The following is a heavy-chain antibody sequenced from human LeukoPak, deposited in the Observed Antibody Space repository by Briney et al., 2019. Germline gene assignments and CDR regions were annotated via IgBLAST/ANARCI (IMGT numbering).Heavy chain of an antibody. J-gene: IGHJ6*03. CDR1: GFTFSSYG. V-gene: IGHV3-30*02. D-gene: IGHD3-9*01. CDR2: MRYDGSNR. CDR3: AKGVKVPLLRYFSYYMDV. Sequence: GGSLRLSCAASGFTFSSYGMHWVRQAPGKGLEWVAFMRYDGSNRNYADSVKGRFTISRDNSKNTLYLQMNSLRAEDTAVYYCAKGVKVPLLRYFSYYMDVWGKGTTVTISS.